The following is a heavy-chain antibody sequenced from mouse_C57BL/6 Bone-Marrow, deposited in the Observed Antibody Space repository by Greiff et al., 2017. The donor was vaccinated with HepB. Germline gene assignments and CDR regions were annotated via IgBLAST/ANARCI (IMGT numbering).Heavy chain of an antibody. CDR1: GYAFSSSW. J-gene: IGHJ2*01. D-gene: IGHD2-4*01. CDR2: IYPGDGDT. V-gene: IGHV1-82*01. CDR3: ATTMITTGGVNY. Sequence: VQVVESGPELVKPGASVKISCKASGYAFSSSWMNWVKQRPGKGLEWIGRIYPGDGDTNYNGKFKGKATLTADKSSSTAYMQLSSLTSEDSAVYFCATTMITTGGVNYWGQGTTLTVSS.